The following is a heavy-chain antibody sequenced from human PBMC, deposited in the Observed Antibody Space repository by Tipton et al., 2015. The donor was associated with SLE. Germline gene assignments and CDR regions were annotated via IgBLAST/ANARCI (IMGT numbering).Heavy chain of an antibody. J-gene: IGHJ4*02. CDR3: ARGGAVAATDY. V-gene: IGHV4-39*07. CDR2: IYYSGST. Sequence: TLSLTCTVSGGSISSSSYYWGWIRQPPGKGLEWIGSIYYSGSTYYNPSLKSRVTISVDTSKNQFSLKLSSVTAADTAVYYCARGGAVAATDYWGQGTLVTVSA. D-gene: IGHD6-19*01. CDR1: GGSISSSSYY.